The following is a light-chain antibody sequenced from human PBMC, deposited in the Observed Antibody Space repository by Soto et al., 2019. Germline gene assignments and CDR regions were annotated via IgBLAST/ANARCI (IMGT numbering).Light chain of an antibody. J-gene: IGLJ2*01. CDR2: DVS. V-gene: IGLV2-14*01. Sequence: QSVLTQPASVSGSPGQSITISCTGTSCDVGGYNFVSWYQQHPGKAPKLMIYDVSTRSSGVSNRFSGSKSGNTASLTISGLQAEDEADYYCSSYTSTSTLHLLFGGGTKLTVL. CDR1: SCDVGGYNF. CDR3: SSYTSTSTLHLL.